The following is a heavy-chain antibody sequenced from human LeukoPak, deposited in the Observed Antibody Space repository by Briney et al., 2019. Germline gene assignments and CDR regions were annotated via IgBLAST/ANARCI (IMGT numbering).Heavy chain of an antibody. CDR2: ITSGTTYI. CDR3: AKDRVFDFWSGYFVFDY. Sequence: GGSLRLSCAASGFTFSDYNMNWVRQSPEKGLEWVSSITSGTTYIYYADSVKGRFTISRDNSKNTLYLQMNSLRAEDTAVYYCAKDRVFDFWSGYFVFDYWGQGTLVTVSS. D-gene: IGHD3-3*01. V-gene: IGHV3-21*04. J-gene: IGHJ4*02. CDR1: GFTFSDYN.